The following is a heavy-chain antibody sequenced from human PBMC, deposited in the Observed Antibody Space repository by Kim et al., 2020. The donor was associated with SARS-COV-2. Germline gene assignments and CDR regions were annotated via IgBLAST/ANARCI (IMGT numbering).Heavy chain of an antibody. CDR3: AKGGSDYGDYYFDY. D-gene: IGHD4-17*01. V-gene: IGHV3-23*01. Sequence: GGSLRLSCAASGFTFSSYAMSWVRQAPGKGLEWVSAISGSGGSTYYADSVKGRFTISRDNSKNTLYLQMISLRAEDTAVYYCAKGGSDYGDYYFDYWGQGTLVTVSS. J-gene: IGHJ4*02. CDR2: ISGSGGST. CDR1: GFTFSSYA.